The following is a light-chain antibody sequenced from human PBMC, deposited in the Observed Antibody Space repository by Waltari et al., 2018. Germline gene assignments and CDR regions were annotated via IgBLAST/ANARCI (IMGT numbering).Light chain of an antibody. CDR3: QYYGGSPPRVT. Sequence: EIVLTQSPVTLSFSPGERAALSCRSSQSLNSDFLSWYQHKAGQPPRILIYGTSRRATGIPDRFIGSGSGSDFTLNISRLDPEDFAVYYCQYYGGSPPRVTFGPGTTLDLK. V-gene: IGKV3-20*01. CDR1: QSLNSDF. CDR2: GTS. J-gene: IGKJ3*01.